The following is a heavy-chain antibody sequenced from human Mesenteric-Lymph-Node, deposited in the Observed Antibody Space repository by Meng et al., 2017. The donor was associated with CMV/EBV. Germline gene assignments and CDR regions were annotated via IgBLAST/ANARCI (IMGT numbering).Heavy chain of an antibody. V-gene: IGHV1-69*10. Sequence: SVKVSCKASGGTFSNYAINWVRQAPGQGLEWMGGIIPILDIPNYAQKFQGRVTITADKSTSTAYMELSSLRSEDTAVYYCAREVEGGSSSLDYGMDVWGQGTTVTVS. CDR3: AREVEGGSSSLDYGMDV. CDR1: GGTFSNYA. J-gene: IGHJ6*02. CDR2: IIPILDIP. D-gene: IGHD2-15*01.